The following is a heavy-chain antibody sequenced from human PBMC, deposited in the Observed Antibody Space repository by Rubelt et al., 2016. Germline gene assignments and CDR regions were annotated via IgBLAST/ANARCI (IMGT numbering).Heavy chain of an antibody. Sequence: GGGLGQPGGSLRLSCTASGFAFSIYAMNWVRQAPGKGLEWVSAISSSGGSTYYIDSVRGRFTISRENSKNTLYLQMNSLRAEDTAVYYCARVAAARPHYRGYGMDVWGQGTTVTVSS. CDR3: ARVAAARPHYRGYGMDV. D-gene: IGHD6-6*01. CDR2: ISSSGGST. CDR1: GFAFSIYA. V-gene: IGHV3-23*01. J-gene: IGHJ6*02.